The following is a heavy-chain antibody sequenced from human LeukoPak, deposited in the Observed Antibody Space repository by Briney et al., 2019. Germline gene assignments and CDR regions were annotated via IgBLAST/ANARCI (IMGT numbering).Heavy chain of an antibody. CDR3: ATDVGDSGYHSVYFDY. V-gene: IGHV3-21*04. J-gene: IGHJ4*02. Sequence: GGSLLLSCAASGFTFSSYRMNWGRQAPAKGLEMGPSISSSSSYIYYADSVQSRFTISTDNSTNTLYLQMNSLRAEDTAVYYCATDVGDSGYHSVYFDYWGQGTLVTVSS. CDR1: GFTFSSYR. CDR2: ISSSSSYI. D-gene: IGHD5-12*01.